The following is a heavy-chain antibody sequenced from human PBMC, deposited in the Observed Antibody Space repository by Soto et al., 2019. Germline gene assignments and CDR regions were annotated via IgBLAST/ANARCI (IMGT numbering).Heavy chain of an antibody. CDR1: GGSISSSSYY. CDR2: IYYSGST. CDR3: ARGRPGYYDFWSGYSLSSYYFDY. Sequence: SETLSLTCTVSGGSISSSSYYWGWIRQPPGKGLEWIGSIYYSGSTYYNPSLKSRVTISVDTSKNQFSLKLSSVTAADTAVYYCARGRPGYYDFWSGYSLSSYYFDYWGQGTLVTVSS. J-gene: IGHJ4*02. V-gene: IGHV4-39*07. D-gene: IGHD3-3*01.